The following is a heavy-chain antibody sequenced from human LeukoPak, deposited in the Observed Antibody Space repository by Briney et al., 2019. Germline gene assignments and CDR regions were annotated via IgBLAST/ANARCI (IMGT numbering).Heavy chain of an antibody. D-gene: IGHD6-19*01. CDR1: GFTFSSYW. CDR3: ARVGSEQWLAPGSGYMDV. V-gene: IGHV3-7*01. Sequence: PGGSLRLSCAASGFTFSSYWMSWVRQAPGKGLEWVANIKQDGSEKYYVDSVKGRFTISRDNAKNSLYLQMNSLRAEDTAVYYCARVGSEQWLAPGSGYMDVWGKGTTVTVSS. J-gene: IGHJ6*03. CDR2: IKQDGSEK.